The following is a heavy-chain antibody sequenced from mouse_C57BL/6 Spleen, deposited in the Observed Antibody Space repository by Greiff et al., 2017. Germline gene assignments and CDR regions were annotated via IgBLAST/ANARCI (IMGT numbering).Heavy chain of an antibody. CDR1: GYTFTSYW. CDR2: IDPHSGGT. CDR3: ARSVYGNLWDFDV. D-gene: IGHD2-1*01. J-gene: IGHJ1*03. Sequence: QVQLQQPGAELVKPGASVKLSCKASGYTFTSYWMHWVKQRPGRGLEWIGRIDPHSGGTKYNEKFKSKATLTVDKPSSTADMQLSSLTSEDSAVYYCARSVYGNLWDFDVWGTGTTVTVAS. V-gene: IGHV1-72*01.